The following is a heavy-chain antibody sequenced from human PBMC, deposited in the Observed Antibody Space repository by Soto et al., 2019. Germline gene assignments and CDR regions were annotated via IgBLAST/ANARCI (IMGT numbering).Heavy chain of an antibody. V-gene: IGHV1-8*01. D-gene: IGHD2-15*01. Sequence: QVQLVQSGAEVKKPGASVKVSCKASGYTFTNYDINWVRQAPGQGLEWMGWMDPKSGNTDYAQKFQGRVTITRNTSISTAYLEVSSLSSEDTAVYFCARGRGWRASWGQGTLVTVSS. CDR3: ARGRGWRAS. CDR1: GYTFTNYD. J-gene: IGHJ5*02. CDR2: MDPKSGNT.